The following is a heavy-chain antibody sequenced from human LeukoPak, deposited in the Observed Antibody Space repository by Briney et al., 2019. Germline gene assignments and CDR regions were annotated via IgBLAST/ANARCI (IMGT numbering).Heavy chain of an antibody. CDR3: AKDRIVVVTATPDAFDI. CDR2: ISGSGGST. D-gene: IGHD2-21*02. V-gene: IGHV3-23*01. CDR1: GFTFSSYA. Sequence: GGSLRLSCAASGFTFSSYAMSWVRQAPGKGLEWVSAISGSGGSTYYADSVKGRFTISRDSSKNTLYLQMNSLRAEDTAVYYCAKDRIVVVTATPDAFDIWGQGTMVTVSS. J-gene: IGHJ3*02.